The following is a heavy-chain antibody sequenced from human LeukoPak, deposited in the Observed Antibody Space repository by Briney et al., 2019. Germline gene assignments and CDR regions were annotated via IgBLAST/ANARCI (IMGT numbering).Heavy chain of an antibody. CDR1: GFTFSTYR. CDR3: ARGVKGIAVAGTDAFDI. V-gene: IGHV3-21*05. CDR2: ISSSSSYT. J-gene: IGHJ3*02. Sequence: GGSLRLSCAVSGFTFSTYRMNWVRQAPGMGLEWVSYISSSSSYTNYADSVKGRFTISRDNAKNSLYLQMNSLRAEDTAVYYCARGVKGIAVAGTDAFDIWGQGTMVTVSS. D-gene: IGHD6-19*01.